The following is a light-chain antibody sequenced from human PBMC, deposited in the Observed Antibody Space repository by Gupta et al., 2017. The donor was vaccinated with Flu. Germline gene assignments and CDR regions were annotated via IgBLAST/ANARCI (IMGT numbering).Light chain of an antibody. CDR3: HQNKASPYT. CDR2: GTS. Sequence: PCVSPGESVTPSCTGGVEVGGIFLVCNRQKHGKPPRVLLFGTSPRAPGIPDRFSGGGLGKEFTLTISRLGPEVSALYFCHQNKASPYTFGQGTKVEI. J-gene: IGKJ2*01. V-gene: IGKV3-20*01. CDR1: VEVGGIF.